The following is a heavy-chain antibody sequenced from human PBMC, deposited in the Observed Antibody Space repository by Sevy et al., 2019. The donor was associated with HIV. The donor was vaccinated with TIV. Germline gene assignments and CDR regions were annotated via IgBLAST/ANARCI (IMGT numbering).Heavy chain of an antibody. J-gene: IGHJ6*02. Sequence: GGSLRLSCAASGFTFDDYGMSWVRQAPGKGLAWVSGINWNGGSTGYADSVKGRFTISRDNAKNSLYLQMNSLRAEDTALYYCARDRQVATINGIYYYSGMDVWGQGTTVTVSS. CDR1: GFTFDDYG. D-gene: IGHD5-12*01. CDR2: INWNGGST. CDR3: ARDRQVATINGIYYYSGMDV. V-gene: IGHV3-20*04.